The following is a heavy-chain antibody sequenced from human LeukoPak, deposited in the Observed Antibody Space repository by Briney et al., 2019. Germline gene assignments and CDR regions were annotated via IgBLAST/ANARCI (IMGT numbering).Heavy chain of an antibody. V-gene: IGHV1-69*04. CDR2: IIPILGIA. D-gene: IGHD3-10*01. CDR3: ARDRRTMVRPNWFDP. CDR1: GGTFSSYA. Sequence: SVKVSCKASGGTFSSYAISWVRLAPGQGLEWRGGIIPILGIANYAQKFQGRVTITADKSTSTAYMELSSLRSEDTAVYYCARDRRTMVRPNWFDPWGQGTLVTVSS. J-gene: IGHJ5*02.